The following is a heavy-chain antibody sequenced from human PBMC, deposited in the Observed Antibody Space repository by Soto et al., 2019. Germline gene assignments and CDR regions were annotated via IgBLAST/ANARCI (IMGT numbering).Heavy chain of an antibody. D-gene: IGHD1-20*01. J-gene: IGHJ6*02. CDR1: GDTDTNYV. V-gene: IGHV1-69*01. CDR3: EADMTLGKVSGV. CDR2: IFPKFGTT. Sequence: QVQLVQSGAEVKKPVSSVKVSCKASGDTDTNYVISWVRQAPGQGLEWMGGIFPKFGTTYSAQKLQDRLTITADESTSTVLMQLSSLRLDDTAVYYCEADMTLGKVSGVWGHGTTVTVSS.